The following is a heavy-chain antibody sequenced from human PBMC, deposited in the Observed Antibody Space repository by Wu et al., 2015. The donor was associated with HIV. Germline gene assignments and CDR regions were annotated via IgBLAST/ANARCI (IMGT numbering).Heavy chain of an antibody. CDR1: GYTFTGYL. J-gene: IGHJ5*02. CDR2: INPNSGGT. D-gene: IGHD2-21*01. Sequence: QVQLVQSGAEVKKPGASVKVSCKASGYTFTGYLMHWVRQAPGQGLEWMGWINPNSGGTNYAQKFQGRVIMTEDTSTDTAYMQLSSLRSEDTAVYYCVTNLIVNPGYNWFDPWGQGTLVTVSS. CDR3: VTNLIVNPGYNWFDP. V-gene: IGHV1-2*02.